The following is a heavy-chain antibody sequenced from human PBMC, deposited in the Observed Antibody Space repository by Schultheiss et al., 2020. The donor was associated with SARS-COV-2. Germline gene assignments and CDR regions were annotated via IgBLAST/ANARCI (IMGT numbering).Heavy chain of an antibody. CDR3: ARGQAAIVVVVAASYFDY. V-gene: IGHV4-31*03. Sequence: SQTLSLTCTVSGGSISSSSYYWGWIRQHPGKGLEWIGYIYYSGSTYYNPSLKSRVTISVDTSKNQFSLKLSSVTAADTAVYYCARGQAAIVVVVAASYFDYWGQGTLVTVSS. CDR2: IYYSGST. J-gene: IGHJ4*02. D-gene: IGHD2-15*01. CDR1: GGSISSSSYY.